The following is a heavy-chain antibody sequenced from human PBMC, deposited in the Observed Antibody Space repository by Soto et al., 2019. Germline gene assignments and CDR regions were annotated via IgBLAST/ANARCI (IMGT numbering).Heavy chain of an antibody. J-gene: IGHJ4*02. D-gene: IGHD2-2*01. CDR3: ARRVVVVPAAMGPFDY. CDR1: GGSISSSSYY. CDR2: IYYSGST. Sequence: QLQLQESGPGLVKPSETLSLTCTVSGGSISSSSYYWGWIRQPPGKGLEWIGSIYYSGSTYYNPSLKSRVTISVDTSKNQFSLKLSSVTAADTAVYYCARRVVVVPAAMGPFDYWGQGTLVTVSS. V-gene: IGHV4-39*01.